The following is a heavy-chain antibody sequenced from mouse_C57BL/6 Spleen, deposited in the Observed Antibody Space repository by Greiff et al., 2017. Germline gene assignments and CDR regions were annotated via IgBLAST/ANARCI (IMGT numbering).Heavy chain of an antibody. CDR3: ARDTTVVRPTWYFDV. D-gene: IGHD1-1*01. CDR2: IDPSDSYT. Sequence: QVQLKQSGAELVRPGTSVKLSCKASGYTFTSYWMHWVKQRPGQGLEWIGVIDPSDSYTNYNQKFKGKATLTVDTSSSTAYMQLSSLTSEDSAVYYCARDTTVVRPTWYFDVWGTGTTVTVSS. J-gene: IGHJ1*03. V-gene: IGHV1-59*01. CDR1: GYTFTSYW.